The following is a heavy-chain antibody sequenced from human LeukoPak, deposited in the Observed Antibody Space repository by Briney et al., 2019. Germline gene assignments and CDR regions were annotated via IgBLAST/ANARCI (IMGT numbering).Heavy chain of an antibody. CDR2: ISGTGGST. Sequence: GGSLRLSCAASGFTFSNYAMSWVRQAPGKGLEWVSAISGTGGSTYYADSVKGRFTISRDNAKNSLYLQTNSLRVEDTAVYYCAKEGRSLQTYWGQGTLVTVSS. CDR3: AKEGRSLQTY. V-gene: IGHV3-23*01. CDR1: GFTFSNYA. D-gene: IGHD5-24*01. J-gene: IGHJ4*02.